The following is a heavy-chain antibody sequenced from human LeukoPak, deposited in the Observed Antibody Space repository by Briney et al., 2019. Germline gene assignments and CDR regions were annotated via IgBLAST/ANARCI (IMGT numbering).Heavy chain of an antibody. Sequence: PSETLSLTCSVSGGSITYSHYYWGWVRQPPGKGLEWIGGIYYSGSTYYNPSLKSRVTISVDTSRNEFSLRLSSVTAADTPLYFCARQSGSYGGILDNWGQGILGTVSS. J-gene: IGHJ4*02. CDR2: IYYSGST. CDR3: ARQSGSYGGILDN. V-gene: IGHV4-39*01. D-gene: IGHD1-26*01. CDR1: GGSITYSHYY.